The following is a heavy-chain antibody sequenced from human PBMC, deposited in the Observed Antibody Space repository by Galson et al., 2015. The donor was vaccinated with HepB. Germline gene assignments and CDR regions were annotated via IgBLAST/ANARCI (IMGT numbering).Heavy chain of an antibody. J-gene: IGHJ3*02. CDR2: ISGSGGST. D-gene: IGHD5-18*01. V-gene: IGHV3-23*01. Sequence: SLRLSCAASGFTFTTYAMNWVRQAPGKGLEWVSAISGSGGSTYYADSVKGRFTISRDNSKNTLSLQMNSLRAEDTAVYYCAKQGGWLWVLGGAFDIWGQGTMVTVSS. CDR3: AKQGGWLWVLGGAFDI. CDR1: GFTFTTYA.